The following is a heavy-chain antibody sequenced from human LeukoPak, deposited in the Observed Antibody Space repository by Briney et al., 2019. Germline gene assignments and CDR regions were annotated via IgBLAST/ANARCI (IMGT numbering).Heavy chain of an antibody. CDR3: ARGRIAARPYYFDY. D-gene: IGHD6-6*01. CDR2: ISSSSSYI. CDR1: GFTFSSYS. Sequence: GGSLRLSCAASGFTFSSYSMNWVRQAPGKGLEWVSSISSSSSYIYYADLVKGRFTISRDNAKNSLYLQMNSLRAEDTAVYYCARGRIAARPYYFDYWGQGTLVTVSS. V-gene: IGHV3-21*01. J-gene: IGHJ4*02.